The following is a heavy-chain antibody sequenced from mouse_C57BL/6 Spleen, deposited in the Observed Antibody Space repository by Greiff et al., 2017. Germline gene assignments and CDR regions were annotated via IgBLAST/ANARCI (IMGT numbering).Heavy chain of an antibody. Sequence: VQLQQSGAELVKPGASVKLSCTASGFNIKDYYMHWVKQRTEQGLEWIGRIDPEDGETKNAPKFQGKATITADTSSNTAYLQLSSLTSEDTAVYYCASGNYWYFDVWGTGTTVTVSS. J-gene: IGHJ1*03. CDR2: IDPEDGET. CDR3: ASGNYWYFDV. D-gene: IGHD2-1*01. V-gene: IGHV14-2*01. CDR1: GFNIKDYY.